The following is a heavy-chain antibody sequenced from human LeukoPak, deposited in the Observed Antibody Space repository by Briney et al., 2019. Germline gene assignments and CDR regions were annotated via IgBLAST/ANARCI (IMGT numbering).Heavy chain of an antibody. V-gene: IGHV4-34*01. CDR1: SGSFSNYY. J-gene: IGHJ4*02. D-gene: IGHD6-13*01. CDR3: ARGTKVWAAAGTPIDY. Sequence: SETLSLTCAVYSGSFSNYYWSWIRQPPGKGLEWIGEINQSGSTNYSPSLKSRVTISVDTSRNQFSLKLSSVTAADTAVYYCARGTKVWAAAGTPIDYWGQGTLVTVSS. CDR2: INQSGST.